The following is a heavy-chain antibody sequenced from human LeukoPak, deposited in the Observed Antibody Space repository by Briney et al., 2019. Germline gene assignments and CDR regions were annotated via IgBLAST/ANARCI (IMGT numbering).Heavy chain of an antibody. D-gene: IGHD5-12*01. CDR3: ARVGYSGYDYDY. J-gene: IGHJ4*02. CDR1: GFTVSSNY. CDR2: IYSGGST. Sequence: GGSLRLSCAASGFTVSSNYMSWVRQAPGKGLEWVSVIYSGGSTYYADSVEGRCTSSRDNSKDALYLQMNSLRAEDTAVYYCARVGYSGYDYDYWGQGTLVTVSS. V-gene: IGHV3-53*01.